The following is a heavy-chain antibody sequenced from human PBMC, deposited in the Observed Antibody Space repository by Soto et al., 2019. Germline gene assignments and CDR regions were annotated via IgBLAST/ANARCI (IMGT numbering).Heavy chain of an antibody. CDR3: ARSTYGGGKFGY. Sequence: SETLSLTCTVSGGSISSSSYYWGWIRQPPGKGLEWIGSIYYSGSTYYNPSLKSRVTISVDTSKNQFSLKLSSVTAADTAVYYCARSTYGGGKFGYWGQGTLVTVSS. CDR2: IYYSGST. D-gene: IGHD2-15*01. J-gene: IGHJ4*02. V-gene: IGHV4-39*07. CDR1: GGSISSSSYY.